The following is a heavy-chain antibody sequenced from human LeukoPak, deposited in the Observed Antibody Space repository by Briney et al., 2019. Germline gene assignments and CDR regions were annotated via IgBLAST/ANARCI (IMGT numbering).Heavy chain of an antibody. CDR2: IDTNTGNA. D-gene: IGHD3-10*01. V-gene: IGHV7-4-1*02. J-gene: IGHJ4*02. Sequence: ASVKVSCKASGYTFTSYAMNWVRQAPGQGLEWMRWIDTNTGNATYAQGFTGRFDFSLDTSVSTAYLQISSLKAEDTAVYYCARGISPSMVRGTLNPDWGQGTLVTVSS. CDR1: GYTFTSYA. CDR3: ARGISPSMVRGTLNPD.